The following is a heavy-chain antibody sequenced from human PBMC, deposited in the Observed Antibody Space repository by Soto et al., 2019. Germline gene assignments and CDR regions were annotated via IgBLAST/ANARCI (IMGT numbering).Heavy chain of an antibody. CDR3: ARAQTAAALYYYYYMDV. Sequence: EVQLVESGGGLVQPGGSLRLSCAASGFTFSSYSMNWVRQAPGKGLEWVSYISSSSSTIYYADSVKGRFTISRDNAKNSLYLQMNSLRAEDTAVYYCARAQTAAALYYYYYMDVWGKGTTVTVSS. V-gene: IGHV3-48*01. CDR2: ISSSSSTI. CDR1: GFTFSSYS. J-gene: IGHJ6*03. D-gene: IGHD6-13*01.